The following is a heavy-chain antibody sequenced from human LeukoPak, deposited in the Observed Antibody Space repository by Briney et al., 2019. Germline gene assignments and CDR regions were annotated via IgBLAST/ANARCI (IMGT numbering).Heavy chain of an antibody. CDR2: IYYSGST. CDR3: ARASLTVLGGSHYAAFDI. D-gene: IGHD1-26*01. V-gene: IGHV4-39*07. CDR1: GGSISTNSYY. J-gene: IGHJ3*02. Sequence: PSETLSLTCTVSGGSISTNSYYWGWIRQPPGKGLKWIGSIYYSGSTYYNPSLKSRVTMSVDTSKNQFSLKLSSVTAADTAVYYCARASLTVLGGSHYAAFDIWGQGTMVTVSS.